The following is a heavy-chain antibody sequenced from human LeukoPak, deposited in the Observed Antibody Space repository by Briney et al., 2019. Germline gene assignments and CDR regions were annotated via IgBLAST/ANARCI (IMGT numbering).Heavy chain of an antibody. D-gene: IGHD1-26*01. CDR2: ISSSSSYT. CDR3: ARGAKPHYYYYYGMDV. V-gene: IGHV3-11*06. CDR1: GFTFSDYN. J-gene: IGHJ6*04. Sequence: PGGSLRLSCAASGFTFSDYNMSWIRQAPGKGLEWVSYISSSSSYTNYADSVKGRFTISRDNAKNSLYLQMNSLRAEDTAVYYCARGAKPHYYYYYGMDVWGKGTTVTVSS.